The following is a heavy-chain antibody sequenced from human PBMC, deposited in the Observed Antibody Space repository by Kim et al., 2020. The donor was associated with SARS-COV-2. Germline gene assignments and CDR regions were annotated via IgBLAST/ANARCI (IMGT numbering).Heavy chain of an antibody. D-gene: IGHD3-22*01. J-gene: IGHJ4*02. Sequence: GGSLRLSCAASGFTFSSYAMSWVRQAPGKGLEWVSAISGSGGSTYYADSVKGRFTISRDNSKNTLYLQMNSLRAEDTAVYYCAKGPPGYYDSSGYYLSALDYWGQGTLVTVSS. CDR1: GFTFSSYA. CDR2: ISGSGGST. V-gene: IGHV3-23*01. CDR3: AKGPPGYYDSSGYYLSALDY.